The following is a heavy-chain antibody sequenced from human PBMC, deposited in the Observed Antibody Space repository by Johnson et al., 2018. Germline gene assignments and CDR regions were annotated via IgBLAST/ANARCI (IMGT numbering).Heavy chain of an antibody. CDR2: MNPNSGNT. CDR3: AGIGLGAGATMDNY. CDR1: GYTFTSYD. J-gene: IGHJ4*02. Sequence: QVQLVESGAEVKKPGASVKVSCKASGYTFTSYDINWVRQAPGQGLEWMGWMNPNSGNTGYAQNFQGRVTMTRDTSISTAYMELRSLKSEDTAVYYCAGIGLGAGATMDNYWGQGTLVTVSS. V-gene: IGHV1-8*01. D-gene: IGHD1-26*01.